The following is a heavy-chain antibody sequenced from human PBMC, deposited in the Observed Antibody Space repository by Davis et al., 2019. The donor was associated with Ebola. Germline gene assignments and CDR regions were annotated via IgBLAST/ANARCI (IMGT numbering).Heavy chain of an antibody. J-gene: IGHJ4*02. V-gene: IGHV1-18*04. D-gene: IGHD1-1*01. CDR1: GYTFTCYY. Sequence: ASVKVSCKASGYTFTCYYMHWVRQAPGQGLEWMGWINPHNGNTNYAQNVQGRVTMTTDTSTSTAYMEVGSLRSDDTAVYYCARAQFPTTSDHWGQGTLVTVSS. CDR3: ARAQFPTTSDH. CDR2: INPHNGNT.